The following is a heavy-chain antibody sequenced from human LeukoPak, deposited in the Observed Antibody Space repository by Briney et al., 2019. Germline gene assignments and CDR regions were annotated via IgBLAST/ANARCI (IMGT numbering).Heavy chain of an antibody. V-gene: IGHV3-33*01. CDR3: ARDYIVATTHFDY. CDR2: IWYDGSNK. J-gene: IGHJ4*02. Sequence: GGSLRLSCAASGFTFSSYGVHWVRQAPGKGLEWVAVIWYDGSNKYYADSVKGRFTISRDNSKNTLYLQMNSLRAEDTAVYYCARDYIVATTHFDYWGQGALVTVSS. D-gene: IGHD5-12*01. CDR1: GFTFSSYG.